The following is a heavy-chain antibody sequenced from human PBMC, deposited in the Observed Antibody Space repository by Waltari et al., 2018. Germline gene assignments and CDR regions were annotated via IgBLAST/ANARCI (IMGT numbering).Heavy chain of an antibody. Sequence: QVQLRESGPGLLKPSASLSLTCTASGGSISSYYWRWIRQPAGKGLEWIGRIYTSGSTNYNPSLKSRVTMSVDTSKNQLSLKLSSVTAAESAVYYCARDIISGSYYGYWGQGTLVTVSS. V-gene: IGHV4-4*07. CDR2: IYTSGST. CDR1: GGSISSYY. D-gene: IGHD1-26*01. J-gene: IGHJ4*02. CDR3: ARDIISGSYYGY.